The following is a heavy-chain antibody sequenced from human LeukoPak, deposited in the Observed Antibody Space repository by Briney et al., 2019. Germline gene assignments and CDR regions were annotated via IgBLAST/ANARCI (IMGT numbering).Heavy chain of an antibody. D-gene: IGHD3-3*01. Sequence: AGGSLRLSCAVSGITLSNYGMSWVRQAPGKGLEWVAGISGSGGSTNYADSVKGRFTISRDSPKNTLYLQMNSLRAEDTAVYYCAKDLRFLEWLLSDWFDPWGQGTLVTVSS. J-gene: IGHJ5*02. CDR2: ISGSGGST. CDR1: GITLSNYG. CDR3: AKDLRFLEWLLSDWFDP. V-gene: IGHV3-23*01.